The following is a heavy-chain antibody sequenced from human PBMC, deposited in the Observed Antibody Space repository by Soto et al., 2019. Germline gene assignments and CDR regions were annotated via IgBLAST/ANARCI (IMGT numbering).Heavy chain of an antibody. J-gene: IGHJ4*02. CDR2: IIPFLGVT. V-gene: IGHV1-69*08. CDR1: GGTFSPYT. D-gene: IGHD3-10*01. Sequence: QVQLVQSGAEVKKPGSSVKVSCKASGGTFSPYTVNWVRQAPGQGLEWMGRIIPFLGVTNYAQKFQARATLTADTSTTTAYMELSGRRFEDTAVYYCARDCESTVSTWSFGAFWGRGTLVTVSS. CDR3: ARDCESTVSTWSFGAF.